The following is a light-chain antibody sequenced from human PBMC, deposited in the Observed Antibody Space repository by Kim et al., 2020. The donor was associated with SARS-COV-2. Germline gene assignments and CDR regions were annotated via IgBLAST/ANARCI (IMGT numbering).Light chain of an antibody. CDR1: QSITRF. J-gene: IGKJ4*01. V-gene: IGKV1-39*01. CDR2: AAS. CDR3: QQSYRTPRT. Sequence: ASVGGRVTIHCRASQSITRFLKWYQQKPGTAPKLLIYAASSLQSGVPSRFSGSGSGTDFTLTISSLQPGDFATYFCQQSYRTPRTFGGGTKVDIK.